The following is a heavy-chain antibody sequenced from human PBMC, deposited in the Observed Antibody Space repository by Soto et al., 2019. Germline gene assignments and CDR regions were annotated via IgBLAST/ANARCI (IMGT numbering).Heavy chain of an antibody. Sequence: PSETLSLTCAVYGGSFSGYYWSWIRQPPGKGLEWIGEINHSGSTNYNPSIKSRVTISVDTSKNQFSLKLSSVTAADTAVYYCARNLGDYYFWSGWRPQGMDVWGPGTTVTVSS. CDR3: ARNLGDYYFWSGWRPQGMDV. D-gene: IGHD3-3*01. CDR2: INHSGST. CDR1: GGSFSGYY. J-gene: IGHJ6*02. V-gene: IGHV4-34*01.